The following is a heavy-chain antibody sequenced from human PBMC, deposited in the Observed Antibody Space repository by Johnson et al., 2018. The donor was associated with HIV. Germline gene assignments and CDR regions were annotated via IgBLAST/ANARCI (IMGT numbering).Heavy chain of an antibody. V-gene: IGHV3-66*01. J-gene: IGHJ3*02. D-gene: IGHD1-26*01. CDR3: AREGAWEVRPGAFDI. CDR2: IYSGGSI. CDR1: GFTFSDYA. Sequence: VQLVESGGGVVQPGRSLRLSCAASGFTFSDYAMHWVRQAPGKGLEWVSVIYSGGSIYYADSVKGRFSISRDNSKNTLYLQMNSLRVEDTAVYYCAREGAWEVRPGAFDIWGQGTMVTVSS.